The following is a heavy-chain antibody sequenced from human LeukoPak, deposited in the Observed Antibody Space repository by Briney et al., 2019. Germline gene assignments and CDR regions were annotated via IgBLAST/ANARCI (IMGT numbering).Heavy chain of an antibody. CDR1: GGSIRGYY. Sequence: SETLSLTCAVSGGSIRGYYWSWVRQSPGKGLEWIGDINQNAGTDYNPSLESRVTMSIDSSKNQIPLNVTAATAADTAIYYCARGRTRLSWLDPWGQGTLVTVSS. CDR2: INQNAGT. J-gene: IGHJ5*02. CDR3: ARGRTRLSWLDP. D-gene: IGHD6-6*01. V-gene: IGHV4-34*01.